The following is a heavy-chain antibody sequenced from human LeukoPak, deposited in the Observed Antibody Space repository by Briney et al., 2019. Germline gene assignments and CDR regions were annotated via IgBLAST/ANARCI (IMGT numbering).Heavy chain of an antibody. Sequence: PGGSLRLSCAASGFTFIDYWMSWVRQAPGKGLEWVANIKQDGSEKNYVDSVKGRFTISRDNTKKSLYLQMNSLSVEDTAIYYCAREGILAAADYWGQGTLVTVPP. D-gene: IGHD6-13*01. J-gene: IGHJ4*02. CDR2: IKQDGSEK. CDR3: AREGILAAADY. CDR1: GFTFIDYW. V-gene: IGHV3-7*01.